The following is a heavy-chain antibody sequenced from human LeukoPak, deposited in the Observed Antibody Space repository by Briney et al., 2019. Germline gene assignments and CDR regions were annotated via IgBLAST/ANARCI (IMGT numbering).Heavy chain of an antibody. J-gene: IGHJ4*02. CDR2: IKQDGSEK. CDR3: ARDIYSSGWHFDY. V-gene: IGHV3-7*01. D-gene: IGHD6-19*01. CDR1: GFTFSSYW. Sequence: GGSLRLSCAASGFTFSSYWMSWVRQAPGKGPEWVANIKQDGSEKYYVDSVKGRFTISRDNAKNSLYLQMNSLRAEDTAVYYCARDIYSSGWHFDYWGQGTLVTVSS.